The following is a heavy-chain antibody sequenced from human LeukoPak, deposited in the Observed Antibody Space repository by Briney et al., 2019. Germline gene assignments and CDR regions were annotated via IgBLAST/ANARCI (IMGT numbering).Heavy chain of an antibody. V-gene: IGHV4-39*01. CDR3: ARQPIPRGYFFDY. J-gene: IGHJ4*02. Sequence: SETLSLTCTVSGGSISSSSYYWGWIRQPPGKGLEWIGSIYYSGSTYYNPSLKSRVTISVDTSKNQFSLKLSSVTAADTAVYYCARQPIPRGYFFDYWGQGTLVTVSS. D-gene: IGHD5-18*01. CDR1: GGSISSSSYY. CDR2: IYYSGST.